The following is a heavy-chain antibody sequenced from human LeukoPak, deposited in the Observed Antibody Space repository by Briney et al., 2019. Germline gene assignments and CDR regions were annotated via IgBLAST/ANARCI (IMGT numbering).Heavy chain of an antibody. CDR3: ARAPDGEVLQGDYFDY. J-gene: IGHJ4*02. D-gene: IGHD3-10*01. Sequence: GASVKVSCKASGGTFSIYAISWVRQAPGQGPEWMGGIIPIFGTANYAQKFQGRVTITADESTSTAYMELSSLRSEDTAVYYCARAPDGEVLQGDYFDYWGQGTLATVSS. CDR1: GGTFSIYA. V-gene: IGHV1-69*13. CDR2: IIPIFGTA.